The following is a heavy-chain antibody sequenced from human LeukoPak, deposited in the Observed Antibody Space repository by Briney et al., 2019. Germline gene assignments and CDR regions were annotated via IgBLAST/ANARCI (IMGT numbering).Heavy chain of an antibody. J-gene: IGHJ1*01. CDR1: GFTFSSYV. CDR2: ISGSGGST. Sequence: GGSLRLSCAASGFTFSSYVMSWVRQAPGKGLEWVSAISGSGGSTYYADSVKGRFTISRDNSKNTLYLQMNSLRAVDTAVYYCAKGSCSSSSCYVMYFLHWGQGTLVTVSS. CDR3: AKGSCSSSSCYVMYFLH. V-gene: IGHV3-23*01. D-gene: IGHD2-2*01.